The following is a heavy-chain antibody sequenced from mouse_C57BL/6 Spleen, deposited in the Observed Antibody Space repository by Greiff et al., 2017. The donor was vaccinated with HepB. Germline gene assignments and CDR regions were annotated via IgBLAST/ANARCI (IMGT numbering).Heavy chain of an antibody. CDR3: AREGITTVVDAMDY. Sequence: QVQLQQPGAELVKPGASVKLSCKASGYTFTSYWMHWVKQRPGQGLEWIGMIHPNSGSTNYNEKLKSKATLTVDKSSSTAYMQLSSLISEDSAVYYCAREGITTVVDAMDYWGQGTSVTVSS. CDR1: GYTFTSYW. V-gene: IGHV1-64*01. J-gene: IGHJ4*01. CDR2: IHPNSGST. D-gene: IGHD1-1*01.